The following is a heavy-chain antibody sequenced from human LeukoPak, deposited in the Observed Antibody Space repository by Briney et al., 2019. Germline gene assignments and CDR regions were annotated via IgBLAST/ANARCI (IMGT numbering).Heavy chain of an antibody. Sequence: SETLSLTCTVSGGSIRGSYWTWIRQPPGKGLEWIGYIYDSESTDYNPSLKSRVTISIDTSKTQISLKLNSVTAADTAVYYCARGGAVGGYYSSPVPSNFDQWGQGTLVTVSS. CDR3: ARGGAVGGYYSSPVPSNFDQ. J-gene: IGHJ4*02. D-gene: IGHD3-22*01. CDR1: GGSIRGSY. CDR2: IYDSEST. V-gene: IGHV4-59*01.